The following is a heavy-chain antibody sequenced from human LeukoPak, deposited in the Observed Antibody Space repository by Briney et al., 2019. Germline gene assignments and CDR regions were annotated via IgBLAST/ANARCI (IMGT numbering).Heavy chain of an antibody. Sequence: EXXSLTCTVSGGSISSNYWSWVRQPPGKGLEWIGYIYYSGSTNYNPSLKRRGTISVDTSKNHFSLKLSSVTAADTAVYYCARSYDRPYYFDYWGQGTLVTVSS. CDR3: ARSYDRPYYFDY. D-gene: IGHD3-22*01. CDR1: GGSISSNY. J-gene: IGHJ4*02. V-gene: IGHV4-59*01. CDR2: IYYSGST.